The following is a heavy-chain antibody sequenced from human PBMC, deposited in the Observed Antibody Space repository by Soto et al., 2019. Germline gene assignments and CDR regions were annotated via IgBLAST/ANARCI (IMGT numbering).Heavy chain of an antibody. CDR2: IYYSGST. J-gene: IGHJ5*02. CDR1: VGSISSSSYY. V-gene: IGHV4-61*05. CDR3: ARHARYYDILTGYSTLSWFDP. Sequence: PSETLSLTCTVSVGSISSSSYYWSWIRXPPGXGLELIGYIYYSGSTNYNPSLKSRVTISVDTSKNQFSLKVNSVTAADTAVYYCARHARYYDILTGYSTLSWFDPWGQGTLVTAPQ. D-gene: IGHD3-9*01.